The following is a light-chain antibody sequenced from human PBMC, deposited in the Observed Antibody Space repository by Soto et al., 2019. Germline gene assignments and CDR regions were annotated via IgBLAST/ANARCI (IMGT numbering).Light chain of an antibody. CDR2: AAS. CDR1: QSISSY. Sequence: IQVTQSPSPLYASLGVRDTITCGASQSISSYLNWYQQKPGKAPKLLIYAASSLQSGVPSRFSGSGSGTDFTLTISSLQPEDFATYYCQQSYSTPATLGQGTRLEI. J-gene: IGKJ5*01. V-gene: IGKV1-39*01. CDR3: QQSYSTPAT.